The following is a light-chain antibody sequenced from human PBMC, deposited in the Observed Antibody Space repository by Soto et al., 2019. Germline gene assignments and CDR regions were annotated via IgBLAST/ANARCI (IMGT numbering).Light chain of an antibody. CDR3: QSYDSSLSASV. Sequence: QSVLTQPPSVSGAPGQTVTISCTGSSSNIGADYDVHWYQQLPGTAPKLLIYGNSNRPSGVPDRFSGSKSGTSASLAITGLQAEDEADYYCQSYDSSLSASVFGGGTKLTVL. CDR2: GNS. J-gene: IGLJ2*01. V-gene: IGLV1-40*01. CDR1: SSNIGADYD.